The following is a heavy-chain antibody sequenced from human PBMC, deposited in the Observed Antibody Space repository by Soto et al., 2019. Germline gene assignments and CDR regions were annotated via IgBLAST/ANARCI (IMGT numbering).Heavy chain of an antibody. V-gene: IGHV1-69*01. J-gene: IGHJ4*02. Sequence: QVHLVQSGAEVKKPGSSVKVSCKASGGTFSSYVISWLRQAPGQGLEWMGGVIPVLGQAYYAQNFQGRVTITADEATRTASMELSSLRSEDTAVYVCARVGGVGAPPGSDFWGQGTLVTVSS. CDR2: VIPVLGQA. D-gene: IGHD1-26*01. CDR1: GGTFSSYV. CDR3: ARVGGVGAPPGSDF.